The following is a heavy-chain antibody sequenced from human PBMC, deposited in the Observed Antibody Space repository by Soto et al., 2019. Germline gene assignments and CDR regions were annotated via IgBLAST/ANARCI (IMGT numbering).Heavy chain of an antibody. CDR1: GFTFSNAW. J-gene: IGHJ5*02. Sequence: GGSLRLSCAASGFTFSNAWMSWVRQAPGKGLEWVGRIKSKTDGGTTDYAAPVKGRFTISRDDSKNTLYLQMNSLKTEDTAVYYSTTGPPYYDFWSGYYTWFDPWGQGTLVTVSS. D-gene: IGHD3-3*01. CDR2: IKSKTDGGTT. V-gene: IGHV3-15*01. CDR3: TTGPPYYDFWSGYYTWFDP.